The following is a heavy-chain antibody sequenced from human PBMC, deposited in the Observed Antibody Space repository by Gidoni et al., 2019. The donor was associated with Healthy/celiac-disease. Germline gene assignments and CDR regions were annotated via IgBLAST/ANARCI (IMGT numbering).Heavy chain of an antibody. V-gene: IGHV1-69*01. J-gene: IGHJ4*02. CDR3: ARAPHTAMVTVDY. Sequence: QLQPVQSGAAVKKPGSSVKVSCKASGGPFSSYAIRWVRQAPGQGLEWMGGIIPICGTANYAQKFQGRVTITADESTSTAYMELSSLRSEDTAVYYCARAPHTAMVTVDYWGQGTLVTVSS. CDR1: GGPFSSYA. D-gene: IGHD5-18*01. CDR2: IIPICGTA.